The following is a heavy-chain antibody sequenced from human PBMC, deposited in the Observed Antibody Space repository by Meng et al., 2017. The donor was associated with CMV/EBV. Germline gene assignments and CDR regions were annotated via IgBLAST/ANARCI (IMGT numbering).Heavy chain of an antibody. CDR1: GFTFSDRY. D-gene: IGHD3-3*01. CDR3: ARSQGDFWSGSDAFDI. V-gene: IGHV3-72*01. CDR2: ARNKANSYTT. Sequence: GGSLRLSCAASGFTFSDRYMDWVRQAPGKGLEWVGRARNKANSYTTEYAASVKGRFTISRDDSKNSLYLQMNSLKTEDTAVYYCARSQGDFWSGSDAFDIWGQGTMVTVSS. J-gene: IGHJ3*02.